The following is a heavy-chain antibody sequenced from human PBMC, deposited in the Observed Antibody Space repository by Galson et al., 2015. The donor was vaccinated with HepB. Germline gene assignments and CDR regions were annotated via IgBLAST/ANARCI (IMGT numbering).Heavy chain of an antibody. J-gene: IGHJ4*02. CDR2: IYSDGRT. D-gene: IGHD2-21*01. CDR1: GFTVSSNY. V-gene: IGHV3-53*01. Sequence: SLRLSCAASGFTVSSNYMSWVRQTPGKGLEWVSIIYSDGRTYYADSVRGRFSISRDNSKDTVYLQMNSLRAEDTAMYYCAKDLFPIGFDYWGQGTLVTVSS. CDR3: AKDLFPIGFDY.